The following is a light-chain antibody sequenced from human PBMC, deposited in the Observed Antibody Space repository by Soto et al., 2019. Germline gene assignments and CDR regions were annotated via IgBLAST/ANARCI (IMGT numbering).Light chain of an antibody. J-gene: IGLJ1*01. CDR2: EVN. Sequence: QSVLTQPPSVSGAPGQRVTISCTGSSSNLGAGYDAHWFQFLPGTAPKLMISEVNNRPSGVSNRFSGSKSGNTAYLTISGLQVEDEAEYFCFSFTTTSTHVFGTGTKVTVL. CDR1: SSNLGAGYD. V-gene: IGLV1-40*01. CDR3: FSFTTTSTHV.